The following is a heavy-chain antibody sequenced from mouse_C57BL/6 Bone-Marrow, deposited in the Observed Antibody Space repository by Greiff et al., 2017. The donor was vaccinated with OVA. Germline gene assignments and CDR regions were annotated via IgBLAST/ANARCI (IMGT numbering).Heavy chain of an antibody. Sequence: QVHVKQPGAELVRPGSSVKLSCKASGYTFTSYWMHWVKQRPIQGLEWIGNIDPSDSETHYNQKFKDKATLTVDKSSSTASMQLSSLTSEDSAVDYCVFDGYYSACFAYWGQGTLVTVSA. CDR2: IDPSDSET. V-gene: IGHV1-52*01. D-gene: IGHD2-3*01. J-gene: IGHJ3*01. CDR1: GYTFTSYW. CDR3: VFDGYYSACFAY.